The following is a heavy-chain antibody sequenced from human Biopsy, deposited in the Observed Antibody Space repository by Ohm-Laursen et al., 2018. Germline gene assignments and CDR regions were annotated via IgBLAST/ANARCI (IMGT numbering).Heavy chain of an antibody. CDR2: VYYSGST. V-gene: IGHV4-59*08. Sequence: GTLSLTCTVSDDSIRNFYWTWIRQPPGKGLEWIGDVYYSGSTNRNPSLKSRVTILVDTSKNQFSLKLNSVTAADTAVYYCGRREVVITHDAFDTWGQGTMVTVSS. D-gene: IGHD3-22*01. CDR3: GRREVVITHDAFDT. J-gene: IGHJ3*02. CDR1: DDSIRNFY.